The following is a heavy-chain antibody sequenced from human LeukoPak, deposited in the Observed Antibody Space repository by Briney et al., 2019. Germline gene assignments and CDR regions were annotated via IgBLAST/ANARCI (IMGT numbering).Heavy chain of an antibody. CDR1: GGSFSGYY. J-gene: IGHJ4*02. Sequence: SETLSLTCAVYGGSFSGYYWSWIRQPPGKGLEWIGEINHSGSTNYNPSLKSRVTISVDTSKNQCPLKLSSVTAADTAVYYCARGGHDYVWGSYRKPFDYWGQGTLVTVSS. V-gene: IGHV4-34*01. CDR2: INHSGST. D-gene: IGHD3-16*02. CDR3: ARGGHDYVWGSYRKPFDY.